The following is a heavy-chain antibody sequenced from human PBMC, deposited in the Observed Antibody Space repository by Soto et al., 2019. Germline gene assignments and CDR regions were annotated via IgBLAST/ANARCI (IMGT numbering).Heavy chain of an antibody. J-gene: IGHJ4*02. CDR1: GFTFDDYA. D-gene: IGHD6-13*01. CDR2: ISWNSGSI. V-gene: IGHV3-9*01. Sequence: GGSLRLSCAASGFTFDDYAMHWVRQAPGKGLEWVSGISWNSGSIGYADSVKGRFTISRDNAKNSLYLQMNSLRAEDTALYYCAKDIRRQQSYYFDYWGRGTLVTVSS. CDR3: AKDIRRQQSYYFDY.